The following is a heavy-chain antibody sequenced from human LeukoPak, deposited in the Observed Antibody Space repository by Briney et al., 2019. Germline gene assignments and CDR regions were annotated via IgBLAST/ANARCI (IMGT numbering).Heavy chain of an antibody. CDR1: GGSISSSSYY. CDR3: ARSPLYYDILTGYYPTFFDY. D-gene: IGHD3-9*01. V-gene: IGHV4-39*07. CDR2: IYYCWST. J-gene: IGHJ4*02. Sequence: SETLSLTCTVSGGSISSSSYYWGWIRQPPGKGLEWIGSIYYCWSTYYNPSLKSRVTISVDTSKNQFSLKLSSVTAADTAVYYCARSPLYYDILTGYYPTFFDYWGQGTLVTVSS.